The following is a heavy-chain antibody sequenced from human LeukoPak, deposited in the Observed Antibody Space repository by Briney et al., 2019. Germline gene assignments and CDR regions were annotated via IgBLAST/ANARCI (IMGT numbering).Heavy chain of an antibody. D-gene: IGHD3-3*01. CDR3: ARILGGSFDP. CDR2: IIPILGIA. CDR1: GGTFSSYA. Sequence: ASVKVSCKASGGTFSSYAISWVRQAPGQGLEWMGGIIPILGIANYAQKFQGRVTITADKSTSTAYMELSSLRSEDTAVYYCARILGGSFDPWGQGTLVTVSS. V-gene: IGHV1-69*10. J-gene: IGHJ5*02.